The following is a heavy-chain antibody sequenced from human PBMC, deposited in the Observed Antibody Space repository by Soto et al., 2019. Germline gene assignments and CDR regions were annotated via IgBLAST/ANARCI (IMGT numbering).Heavy chain of an antibody. D-gene: IGHD6-19*01. CDR3: AKEAVAGRVVDAFDI. V-gene: IGHV1-69*12. CDR2: IIPIFGTA. Sequence: QVQLVQSGAEVKKPGSSVKVSCKASGGTFSTYAISWVRQAPGQGLEWMGGIIPIFGTANYAQKFQGRVTITADESTSTAYMELISLRSEDTAVYYCAKEAVAGRVVDAFDIWGQGTMVTVSS. J-gene: IGHJ3*02. CDR1: GGTFSTYA.